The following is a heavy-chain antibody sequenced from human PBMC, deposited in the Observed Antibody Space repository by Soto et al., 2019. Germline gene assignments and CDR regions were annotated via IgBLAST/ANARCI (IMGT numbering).Heavy chain of an antibody. J-gene: IGHJ4*02. CDR1: GRSVSGYQ. CDR2: TNHSGGT. Sequence: QVQLQQWGAGLLKPSETLSLTCAVNGRSVSGYQWTWFRQPPWKGLEWIGETNHSGGTNDNASVESRVPISLDTAKMQHSLRLPSGAAADTAVYYCARGWRAAFDYWGQGTLVTVS. CDR3: ARGWRAAFDY. V-gene: IGHV4-34*01. D-gene: IGHD6-25*01.